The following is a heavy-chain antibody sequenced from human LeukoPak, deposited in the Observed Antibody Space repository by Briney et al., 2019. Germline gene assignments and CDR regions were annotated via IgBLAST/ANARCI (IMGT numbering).Heavy chain of an antibody. CDR2: ITSSSSYI. V-gene: IGHV3-21*01. CDR1: GFTFSSYK. J-gene: IGHJ3*02. Sequence: GGSLRLSCAASGFTFSSYKMNWVRQAQGKGLEWVSSITSSSSYIYYADSVKGRFTISRDNAKNSLFLQMNSLRAEDTAVYYCARESGDYRTFDIWGQGTRVTVSS. CDR3: ARESGDYRTFDI. D-gene: IGHD4-17*01.